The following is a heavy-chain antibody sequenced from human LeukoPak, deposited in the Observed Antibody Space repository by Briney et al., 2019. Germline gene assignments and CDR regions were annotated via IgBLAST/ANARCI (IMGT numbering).Heavy chain of an antibody. J-gene: IGHJ6*02. D-gene: IGHD3-3*01. CDR1: GFTFSSYW. CDR2: IKQDGSEK. Sequence: GGSLRLSCAASGFTFSSYWMSWVRQAPGKGLEWVANIKQDGSEKYYVDSVKGRFTISRDNAKNSLYLQMNSLRAEDTAVYYCARETRQPGSGRPRYYGMDVWGQGTTVTVSS. CDR3: ARETRQPGSGRPRYYGMDV. V-gene: IGHV3-7*01.